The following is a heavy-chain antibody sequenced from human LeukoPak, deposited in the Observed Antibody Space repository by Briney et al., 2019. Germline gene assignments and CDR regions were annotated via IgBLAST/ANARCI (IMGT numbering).Heavy chain of an antibody. CDR1: GGSVVGHY. V-gene: IGHV4-4*07. CDR3: ARTLTGDHTYFFNY. J-gene: IGHJ4*02. D-gene: IGHD3-9*01. Sequence: PSETLSLTCTVSGGSVVGHYWSWIRQPAGKGLEWIGRIYSLGSTSYNPSYNPSLKTRVTMSVDTSKNQVSLKLSSVIASDTAVYYCARTLTGDHTYFFNYWGQGILVTVSS. CDR2: IYSLGST.